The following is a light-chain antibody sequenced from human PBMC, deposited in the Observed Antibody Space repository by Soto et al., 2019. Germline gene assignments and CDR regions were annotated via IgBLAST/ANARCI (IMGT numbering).Light chain of an antibody. CDR1: GSDVGGYNS. Sequence: QSALTQPPSASGSPGQSVTISCTGTGSDVGGYNSVSWYQQHPGKAPKLIIFEVSKRPSGVPDRFSGSKSGNTASLTVSGLQPEYEANYYCNTYTGSNILYDFGTGTKVPV. CDR3: NTYTGSNILYD. J-gene: IGLJ1*01. CDR2: EVS. V-gene: IGLV2-8*01.